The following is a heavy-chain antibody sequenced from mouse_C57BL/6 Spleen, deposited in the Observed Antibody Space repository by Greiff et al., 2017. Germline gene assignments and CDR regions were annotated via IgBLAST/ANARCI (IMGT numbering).Heavy chain of an antibody. V-gene: IGHV1-82*01. J-gene: IGHJ2*01. D-gene: IGHD2-4*01. Sequence: QVQLQQSGPELVTPGASVQISCKASGYALSSSWMNWVKQRPGKGLEWIGRIYPGDGDTNYNGKFKGKATLTADKSSSTAYMQLSSLTSEYSAVYFCAELYYDYDFDYWGQGTTLTVSS. CDR1: GYALSSSW. CDR2: IYPGDGDT. CDR3: AELYYDYDFDY.